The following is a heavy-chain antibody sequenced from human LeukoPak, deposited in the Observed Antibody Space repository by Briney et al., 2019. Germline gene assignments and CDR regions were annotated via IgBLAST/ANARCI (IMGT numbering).Heavy chain of an antibody. V-gene: IGHV4-61*02. Sequence: SQTLSLTCTVSGGSISSGSYYWSWIRQPAGKGLEWIGRIYTSGSTNYNPSLKSRVTISVDTSKNQFSLKLSSVTAADTAVYYCASLYTYGDYDYWGQGTLVTVSS. CDR1: GGSISSGSYY. J-gene: IGHJ4*02. D-gene: IGHD4-17*01. CDR2: IYTSGST. CDR3: ASLYTYGDYDY.